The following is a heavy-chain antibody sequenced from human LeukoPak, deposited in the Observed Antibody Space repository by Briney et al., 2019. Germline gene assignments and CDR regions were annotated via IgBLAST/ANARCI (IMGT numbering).Heavy chain of an antibody. CDR1: GFTFSSYS. J-gene: IGHJ4*02. CDR2: ISSSSSTI. Sequence: GGSLRLSCAASGFTFSSYSMNWVRQAPGKGLEWVSYISSSSSTIYYADSVKGRFTISRDNAKNSLYLQMNSLRDEDTAVYYCARGEGYCSSTSCSPDTPFDYWGQGTLVTVSS. D-gene: IGHD2-2*01. V-gene: IGHV3-48*02. CDR3: ARGEGYCSSTSCSPDTPFDY.